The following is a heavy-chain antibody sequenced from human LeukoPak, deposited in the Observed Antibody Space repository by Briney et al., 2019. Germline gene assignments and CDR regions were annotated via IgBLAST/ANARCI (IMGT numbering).Heavy chain of an antibody. CDR1: GASIGSYY. J-gene: IGHJ6*02. Sequence: SETLSLTCTVSGASIGSYYWSWIRQPPGKGLEWIGYISPNGYTLYTPSLRSRITISRDTSDNQFSLILSSVTAADTAIYYCTRHDVVPIIGHGMAVWGQGTTVTVSS. V-gene: IGHV4-59*08. CDR3: TRHDVVPIIGHGMAV. CDR2: ISPNGYT. D-gene: IGHD2-2*01.